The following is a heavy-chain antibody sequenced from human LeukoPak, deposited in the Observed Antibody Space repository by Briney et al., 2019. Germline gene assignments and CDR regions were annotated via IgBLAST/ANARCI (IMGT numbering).Heavy chain of an antibody. D-gene: IGHD3-22*01. J-gene: IGHJ4*02. V-gene: IGHV4-31*09. CDR2: IYYSGST. CDR3: AGLVGRYSSGLYYYYFDY. CDR1: GGSISSGGYY. Sequence: SETLSLTCTVSGGSISSGGYYWSWIRQHPGKGLEWIGYIYYSGSTYYNPSLKSRVTISIDESKNQFFLNLSSVTAADTAVYYCAGLVGRYSSGLYYYYFDYWGQGTLVTVSS.